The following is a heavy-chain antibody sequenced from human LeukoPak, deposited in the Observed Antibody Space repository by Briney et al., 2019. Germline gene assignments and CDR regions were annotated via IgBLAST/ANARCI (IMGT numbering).Heavy chain of an antibody. V-gene: IGHV4-34*01. CDR2: INHSGST. D-gene: IGHD3-22*01. CDR1: GGSFSGYY. J-gene: IGHJ6*02. Sequence: SETLSLTCAVYGGSFSGYYWSWIRQPPGKGLEWIGEINHSGSTNYNPSLKSRVTISVDTSKNQFSLKLSSVTAADTAVYYCARGTMMIYYYGMDVWGQGTTVTVSS. CDR3: ARGTMMIYYYGMDV.